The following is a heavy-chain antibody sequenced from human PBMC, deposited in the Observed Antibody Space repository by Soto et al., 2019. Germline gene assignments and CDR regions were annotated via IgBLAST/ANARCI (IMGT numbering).Heavy chain of an antibody. V-gene: IGHV1-69*01. J-gene: IGHJ3*02. CDR1: SNA. D-gene: IGHD2-8*01. CDR3: ARVDLSTDIVLMVYAIRGAFDI. Sequence: SNADSWRLVSTRQSLDWLGGIISIFGTANYAQKFQGRVTITADESTSTAYMELSSLRSEDTAVYYCARVDLSTDIVLMVYAIRGAFDIWVQGPMVT. CDR2: IISIFGTA.